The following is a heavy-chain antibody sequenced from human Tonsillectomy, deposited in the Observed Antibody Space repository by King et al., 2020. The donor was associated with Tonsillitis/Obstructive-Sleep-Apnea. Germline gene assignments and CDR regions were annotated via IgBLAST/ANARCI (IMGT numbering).Heavy chain of an antibody. D-gene: IGHD3-10*01. CDR1: PANGHY. V-gene: IGHV1-2*02. CDR3: AQVRGG. Sequence: VQLVESGAEVKKPGASVKVSCTPSPANGHYVHWVRQAPGQGLEWMGWIDPNSAGTKYAQKFQDRVTITRDTSINTAYMELSSLSSDDTAVYYCAQVRGGWGQGTLLTVSS. J-gene: IGHJ4*02. CDR2: IDPNSAGT.